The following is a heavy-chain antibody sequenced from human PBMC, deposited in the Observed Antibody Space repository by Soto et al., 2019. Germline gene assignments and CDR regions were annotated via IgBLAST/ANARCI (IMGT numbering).Heavy chain of an antibody. Sequence: GGSLRLSCAASGYTFSDYYMSWVRQAPGKGLEWISYIDTSGTKIYYADSVKGRFTITRDNAKNSLYLEMNSLRDEDTAVYYCASHYDMWSGYLSPVDYWGQGTLVTVSS. CDR3: ASHYDMWSGYLSPVDY. CDR1: GYTFSDYY. J-gene: IGHJ4*02. D-gene: IGHD3-3*01. V-gene: IGHV3-11*01. CDR2: IDTSGTKI.